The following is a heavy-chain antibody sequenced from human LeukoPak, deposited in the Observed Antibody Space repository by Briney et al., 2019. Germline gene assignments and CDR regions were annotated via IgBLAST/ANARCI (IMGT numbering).Heavy chain of an antibody. Sequence: GGSLRLSCAASGFIFSHYWMTWVRQAPGKGLEWVANIKPDGSERNYVDSVKDRFTISTDSAKNSLYLQMNSLRAEDTAVYYCARDRDWGPYSNDYWGQGTLVTVSS. CDR1: GFIFSHYW. CDR2: IKPDGSER. J-gene: IGHJ4*02. V-gene: IGHV3-7*01. D-gene: IGHD2-15*01. CDR3: ARDRDWGPYSNDY.